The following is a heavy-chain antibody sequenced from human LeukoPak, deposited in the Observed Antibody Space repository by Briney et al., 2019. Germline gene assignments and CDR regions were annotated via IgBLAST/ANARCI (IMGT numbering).Heavy chain of an antibody. V-gene: IGHV1-46*01. CDR1: GYTFTSYY. CDR2: INPSGGST. J-gene: IGHJ3*02. Sequence: ASVQVSCKACGYTFTSYYMHWVRQAPAQGLEWMGIINPSGGSTNYAQKFQGRVTMTRDTSTSTVYMELSSLRSEDTAVYYCARDLDAFDIWGQGTMVTVSS. CDR3: ARDLDAFDI.